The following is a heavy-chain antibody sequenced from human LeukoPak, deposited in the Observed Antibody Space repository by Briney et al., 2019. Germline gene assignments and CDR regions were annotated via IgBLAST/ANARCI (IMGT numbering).Heavy chain of an antibody. J-gene: IGHJ6*02. CDR2: INPSGGST. D-gene: IGHD3-10*01. Sequence: ASVKVSCKASGYTFTSYYMHWVRQAPGQGLEWMGIINPSGGSTSYAQKFQGRVTMTRDTSISTAYMELSRLRSDDTAVYYCAANEGYGSGSPYYYYGMDVWGQGTTVTVSS. CDR1: GYTFTSYY. CDR3: AANEGYGSGSPYYYYGMDV. V-gene: IGHV1-46*01.